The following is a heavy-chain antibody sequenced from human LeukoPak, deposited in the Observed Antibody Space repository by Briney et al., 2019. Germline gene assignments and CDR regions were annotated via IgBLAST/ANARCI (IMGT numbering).Heavy chain of an antibody. V-gene: IGHV1-24*01. CDR2: FDPEDGET. CDR1: GYTLTELS. D-gene: IGHD2-2*01. CDR3: ATSVVVPAATCYYYYGMDV. J-gene: IGHJ6*02. Sequence: ASVKVSCKVSGYTLTELSIHWVRQAPGKGLEWMGGFDPEDGETIYAQKFQGRVTMTEDTSTDTAYMGLSSLRSEDTAVYYCATSVVVPAATCYYYYGMDVWGQGTTVTVSS.